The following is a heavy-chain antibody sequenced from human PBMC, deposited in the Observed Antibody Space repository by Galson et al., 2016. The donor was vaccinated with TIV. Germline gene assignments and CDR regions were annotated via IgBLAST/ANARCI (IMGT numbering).Heavy chain of an antibody. CDR3: ARDHPLTTSFIAYPGQADHGLDV. V-gene: IGHV4-38-2*02. Sequence: TLSLTCDVSGFSISSGSFWGWIRQPPGKGLDWIGSISHSGIAHYNPSLMSRVTMSVDTSKNRFSLKLSSVTAADTAVYFCARDHPLTTSFIAYPGQADHGLDVWGQGTAVTVSS. D-gene: IGHD3-22*01. CDR1: GFSISSGSF. J-gene: IGHJ6*02. CDR2: ISHSGIA.